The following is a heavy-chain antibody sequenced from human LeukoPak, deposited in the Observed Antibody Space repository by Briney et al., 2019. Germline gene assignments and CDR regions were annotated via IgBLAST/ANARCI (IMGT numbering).Heavy chain of an antibody. Sequence: SETLSLTCAVYGGSFSGYYWSWIRQPPGRGLEWIGEINHSGSTNYNPSLKSRVTISVDTSKNQFSLKLSSVTAADTAVYYCVKDGNTRDAFDIWGQGTMVTVSS. J-gene: IGHJ3*02. CDR3: VKDGNTRDAFDI. CDR2: INHSGST. V-gene: IGHV4-34*01. D-gene: IGHD1-1*01. CDR1: GGSFSGYY.